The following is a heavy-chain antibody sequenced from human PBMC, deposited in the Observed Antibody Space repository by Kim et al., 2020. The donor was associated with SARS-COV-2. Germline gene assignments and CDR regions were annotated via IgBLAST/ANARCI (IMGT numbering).Heavy chain of an antibody. J-gene: IGHJ5*02. CDR1: GFTFSDYY. CDR3: ARDLSGHWFDP. Sequence: GGSLRLSCAASGFTFSDYYMSWIRQAPGKGLEWVSYLSSSCSTIYYADSVKGRFTISRDNAKNSLYLQMNSRRAEDTAVYYCARDLSGHWFDPWGQGTLVTVSS. D-gene: IGHD1-26*01. V-gene: IGHV3-11*04. CDR2: LSSSCSTI.